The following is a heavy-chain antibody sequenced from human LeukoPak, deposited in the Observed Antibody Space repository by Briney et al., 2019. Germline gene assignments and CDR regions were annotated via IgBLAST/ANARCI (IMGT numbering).Heavy chain of an antibody. CDR3: ARARPPLTGYYPGYYFDY. Sequence: GESLRLSCAASGFNFSTYSMNWVRQAPGKGLEWVSYISSGSHVVYYADSARGRFTISRDNAQSSLFLQMNSLRAEDTAVYYCARARPPLTGYYPGYYFDYWGQGTPVTVSS. D-gene: IGHD3-9*01. CDR2: ISSGSHVV. J-gene: IGHJ4*02. V-gene: IGHV3-48*01. CDR1: GFNFSTYS.